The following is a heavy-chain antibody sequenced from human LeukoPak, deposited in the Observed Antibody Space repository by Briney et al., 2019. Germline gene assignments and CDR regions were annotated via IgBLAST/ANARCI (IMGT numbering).Heavy chain of an antibody. CDR1: GGTFSSYA. J-gene: IGHJ4*02. Sequence: ASVKVSCKASGGTFSSYAISWVRQAPGQGLEWVGRIIPILGIANYAQKFQGRVTITADKSTSTAYMELSSLRSEDTAVYYCARSGSSGCPDYWGQGTLVTVSS. V-gene: IGHV1-69*04. CDR2: IIPILGIA. CDR3: ARSGSSGCPDY. D-gene: IGHD6-19*01.